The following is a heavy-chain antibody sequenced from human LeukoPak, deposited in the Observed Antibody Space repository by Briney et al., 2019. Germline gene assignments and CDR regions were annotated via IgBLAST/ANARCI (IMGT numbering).Heavy chain of an antibody. CDR3: AKDRSDNSTWYCMDV. J-gene: IGHJ6*02. Sequence: RSLRLSCAASGFTFNTYSMAWVRQAPGKGLEWVSSFTSRSGSIYYADSVKGRFTISRDNAKKSLYLQMNSLGAEDTAVYYCAKDRSDNSTWYCMDVWGQGTTVTVSS. CDR1: GFTFNTYS. D-gene: IGHD2/OR15-2a*01. V-gene: IGHV3-21*04. CDR2: FTSRSGSI.